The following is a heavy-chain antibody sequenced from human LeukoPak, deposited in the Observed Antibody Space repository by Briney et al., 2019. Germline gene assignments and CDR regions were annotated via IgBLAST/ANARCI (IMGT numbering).Heavy chain of an antibody. CDR1: GFTFNTYS. J-gene: IGHJ4*02. CDR2: ITSSSSAI. V-gene: IGHV3-48*04. CDR3: ARDRYYDSSGYPVFDY. D-gene: IGHD3-22*01. Sequence: PGGSLRLSCAASGFTFNTYSMTWVRQAPGKGLEWVSYITSSSSAIIYADSVKGRFTISRDNAKNSLYLQMNSLRAEDTAVYYCARDRYYDSSGYPVFDYWGQGTLVTVSS.